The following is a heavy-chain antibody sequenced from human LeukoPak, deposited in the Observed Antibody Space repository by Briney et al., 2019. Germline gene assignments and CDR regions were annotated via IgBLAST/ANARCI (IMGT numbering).Heavy chain of an antibody. CDR3: ARPEYGASDY. CDR1: GYSFTNYW. CDR2: IFPRTSET. Sequence: RGESLKTSCKGSGYSFTNYWIGWVRQMPGKGLEWRGIIFPRTSETKYSPSFQGQVIISVDKSISTAYLQWNSLKASDTAMYFCARPEYGASDYWGQGTLVTVSS. J-gene: IGHJ4*02. D-gene: IGHD4-17*01. V-gene: IGHV5-51*01.